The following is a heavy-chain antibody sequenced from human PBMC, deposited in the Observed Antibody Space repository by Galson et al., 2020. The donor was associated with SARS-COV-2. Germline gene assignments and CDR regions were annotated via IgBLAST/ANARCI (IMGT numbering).Heavy chain of an antibody. Sequence: SLKISCTASGFNFNNYAMHWVRQAPGKGLEWVSSISWNAGNMAHAESVKGRFTISRDNSMNSLYLQMDSLRAEDTALYYCAKDYDRTGYYFFSLDYWGQGSLVTVSS. CDR3: AKDYDRTGYYFFSLDY. CDR1: GFNFNNYA. CDR2: ISWNAGNM. V-gene: IGHV3-9*01. J-gene: IGHJ4*02. D-gene: IGHD3-22*01.